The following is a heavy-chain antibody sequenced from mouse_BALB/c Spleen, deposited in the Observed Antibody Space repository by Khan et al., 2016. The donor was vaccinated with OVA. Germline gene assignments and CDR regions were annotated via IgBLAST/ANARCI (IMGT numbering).Heavy chain of an antibody. CDR2: IWGDGST. D-gene: IGHD2-2*01. Sequence: QVHVKQSGPGLVAPSQSLSITCTVSGFSLTDYGVNWVRQPPGKGLEWLGMIWGDGSTDYNSALKSRLSIRQDNSKSQVFLKMNMLLTDDTANYYCARFGYYDAMDYWGQGTSVTVSS. J-gene: IGHJ4*01. CDR1: GFSLTDYG. CDR3: ARFGYYDAMDY. V-gene: IGHV2-6-7*01.